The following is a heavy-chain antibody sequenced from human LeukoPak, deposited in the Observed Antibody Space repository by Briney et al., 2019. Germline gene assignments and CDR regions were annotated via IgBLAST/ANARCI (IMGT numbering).Heavy chain of an antibody. CDR3: ARHRTYRGYSYAPRPGYNWFDP. CDR2: INHSGST. Sequence: SETLSLTCAVCGGSFSGYYWSWIRQPPGKGLEWIEEINHSGSTNYNPSLKSRVTISVDTSKNQFSLKLSSVTAADTAVYYCARHRTYRGYSYAPRPGYNWFDPWGQGTLVTVSS. J-gene: IGHJ5*02. D-gene: IGHD5-18*01. V-gene: IGHV4-34*01. CDR1: GGSFSGYY.